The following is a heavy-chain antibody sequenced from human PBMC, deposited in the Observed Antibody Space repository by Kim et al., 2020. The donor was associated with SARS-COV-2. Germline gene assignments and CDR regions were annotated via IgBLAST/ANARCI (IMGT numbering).Heavy chain of an antibody. J-gene: IGHJ4*02. Sequence: ASVKVSCKASGYTFTSYYMHWVRQAPGQGLEWMGIINPSGGSTSYAQKFQGRVTMTRDTSTSTVYMELSSLRSEDTAVYYCAKGYYDFWSGYWSFDYWGQGTLVTVSS. CDR3: AKGYYDFWSGYWSFDY. CDR2: INPSGGST. CDR1: GYTFTSYY. D-gene: IGHD3-3*01. V-gene: IGHV1-46*01.